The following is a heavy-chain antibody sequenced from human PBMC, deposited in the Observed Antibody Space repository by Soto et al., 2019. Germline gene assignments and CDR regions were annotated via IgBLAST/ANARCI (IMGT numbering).Heavy chain of an antibody. CDR2: IHPSDSDS. J-gene: IGHJ4*02. CDR3: ARQMVTTFSFDH. D-gene: IGHD4-17*01. V-gene: IGHV5-51*01. CDR1: GYSFTSQW. Sequence: GESLKISCKGSGYSFTSQWIAWVRQMPGKGLEWMGIIHPSDSDSRYSQSFQGQVTFSVDKSINTAYLQWSSVKASDTAIYYCARQMVTTFSFDHWGQGTLVTSPQ.